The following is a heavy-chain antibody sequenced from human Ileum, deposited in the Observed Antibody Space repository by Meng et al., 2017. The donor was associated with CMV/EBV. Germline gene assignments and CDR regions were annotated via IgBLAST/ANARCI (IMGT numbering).Heavy chain of an antibody. CDR1: RFTFSDYF. CDR2: ISNSCSSI. J-gene: IGHJ4*02. V-gene: IGHV3-11*04. Sequence: GESLKISCAVSRFTFSDYFMSCIRQAPGKGLEWLSYISNSCSSIYYADSVKGRFTISRDNDKNSLYLQMNSLRADDTAVYYCARRRDYFDSWGQGTLVTVSS. CDR3: ARRRDYFDS.